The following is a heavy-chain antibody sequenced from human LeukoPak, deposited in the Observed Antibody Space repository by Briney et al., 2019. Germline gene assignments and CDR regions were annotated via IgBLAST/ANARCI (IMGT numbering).Heavy chain of an antibody. D-gene: IGHD5-12*01. CDR2: TYYRSKWYN. Sequence: SQTLSLTCAISGDSVSRNNAGWNWVRQSPSRGLEWLGRTYYRSKWYNDFAPSVRNRITINPDTSENQFSLQLNSVTPEDTAVYYCARAPRGGYDLPHYYYYYMDVWGKGTTVTISS. CDR1: GDSVSRNNAG. J-gene: IGHJ6*03. CDR3: ARAPRGGYDLPHYYYYYMDV. V-gene: IGHV6-1*01.